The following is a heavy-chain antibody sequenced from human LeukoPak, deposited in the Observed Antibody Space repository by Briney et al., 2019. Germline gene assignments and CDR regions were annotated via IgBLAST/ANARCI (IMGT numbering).Heavy chain of an antibody. V-gene: IGHV4-34*01. D-gene: IGHD6-19*01. CDR1: GESFRNYY. J-gene: IGHJ3*02. CDR2: IDHIGRT. Sequence: PSETLSLTCAVYGESFRNYYWTWIRQRPGKGLEWIGEIDHIGRTTYNPSLKSRLTISVDVSKNQFSLKLRSVSAADTAVYYCARDFGGIAVAGYDAFDIWGQGTMVTVSS. CDR3: ARDFGGIAVAGYDAFDI.